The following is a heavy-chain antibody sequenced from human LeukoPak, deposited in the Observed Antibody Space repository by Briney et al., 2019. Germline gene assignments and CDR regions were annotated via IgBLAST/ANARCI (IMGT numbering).Heavy chain of an antibody. J-gene: IGHJ5*02. CDR3: AREALNNWFDP. CDR2: ISSNGGST. CDR1: GFTFSSYA. Sequence: PGGSLRLSCAASGFTFSSYAMHWVRQAPGKGLEYVSAISSNGGSTYYANSVKGRFTISRDNSKNTLYLQMGSLRAEDTAVYYCAREALNNWFDPWGQGTLVTVSS. V-gene: IGHV3-64*01.